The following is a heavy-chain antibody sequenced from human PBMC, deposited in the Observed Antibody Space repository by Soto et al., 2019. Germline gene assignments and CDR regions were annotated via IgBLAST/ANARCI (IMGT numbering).Heavy chain of an antibody. CDR1: GFAFSDPY. J-gene: IGHJ4*02. CDR2: ISSSGSTI. D-gene: IGHD4-17*01. CDR3: AGGGASVKTPFDY. Sequence: QVQLVESGGGLVKPGGSLRLSCAASGFAFSDPYMSWIRQAPGKGLEWISYISSSGSTIYYADSVKGRFTISRDNAKKSLYLQMDSLTADDTAVYYCAGGGASVKTPFDYWGQGTQVTVSS. V-gene: IGHV3-11*01.